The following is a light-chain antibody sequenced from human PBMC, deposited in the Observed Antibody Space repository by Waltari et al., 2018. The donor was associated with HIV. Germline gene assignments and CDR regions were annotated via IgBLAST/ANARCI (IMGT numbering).Light chain of an antibody. J-gene: IGLJ1*01. CDR3: QSHDSSLSGYV. Sequence: QSVLTQPPSVSGAPGQRVTISCTGSSSNIGAGYHVRWYQQLPGTAPKLLIYGNSNRPSGVPDRFSCSKSGTSASLAITGLQAEDEADYHCQSHDSSLSGYVFGTGTKVTVL. V-gene: IGLV1-40*01. CDR2: GNS. CDR1: SSNIGAGYH.